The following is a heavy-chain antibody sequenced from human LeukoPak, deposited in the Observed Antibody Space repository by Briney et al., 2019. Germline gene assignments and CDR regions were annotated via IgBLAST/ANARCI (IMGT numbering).Heavy chain of an antibody. CDR2: IYYSGST. CDR1: GGSISSYY. V-gene: IGHV4-59*12. D-gene: IGHD4-17*01. CDR3: ARDRNDYGDRTPYSDY. Sequence: SETLSLTCTVSGGSISSYYWSWIRQPPGKGLEWIGYIYYSGSTNYNPSLKSRVTMSVDTSKNQFSLKLTSVTAADTAVYYCARDRNDYGDRTPYSDYWGQGTLVTVSS. J-gene: IGHJ4*02.